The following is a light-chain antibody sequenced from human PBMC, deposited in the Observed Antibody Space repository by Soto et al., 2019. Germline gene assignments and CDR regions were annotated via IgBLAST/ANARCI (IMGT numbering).Light chain of an antibody. CDR3: CSYAGSRV. Sequence: QSALTQPASVSGSPGQSITISYTGTSSDVGSYNLVSWYQQHPGKAPKLMIYEGSKRPSGVSNRFSGSKSGNTASLTISGLQAEDEADYYCCSYAGSRVFGGGTKRTVL. CDR1: SSDVGSYNL. J-gene: IGLJ3*02. CDR2: EGS. V-gene: IGLV2-23*01.